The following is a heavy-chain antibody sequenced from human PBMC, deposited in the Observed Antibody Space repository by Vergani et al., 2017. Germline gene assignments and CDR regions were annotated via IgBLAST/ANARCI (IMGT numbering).Heavy chain of an antibody. Sequence: QVQLVQSGAEVKKPGASVKVSCKASGYTFTSYGISWVRQAPGQGLEWMGWISAYNGNTNYAQKRQGRVTMTTDTSTSTAYMELRSLSSDDTAVYYCARDSLGHELRYFDWFSIDYWGQGTLVTVSS. V-gene: IGHV1-18*04. CDR1: GYTFTSYG. D-gene: IGHD3-9*01. CDR2: ISAYNGNT. J-gene: IGHJ4*02. CDR3: ARDSLGHELRYFDWFSIDY.